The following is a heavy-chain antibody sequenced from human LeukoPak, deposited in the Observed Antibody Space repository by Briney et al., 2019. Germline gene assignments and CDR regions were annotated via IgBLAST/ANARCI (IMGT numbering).Heavy chain of an antibody. Sequence: GGSLRLSCAASGFTLSGYFMSWVRQAPGEGLEWVASIKGDGSEKHYVDSVKGRFTISRDNAKNSLYLQMNGLRAEDTAVYYCAREAETFDYWGQGALVIVSS. J-gene: IGHJ4*02. CDR1: GFTLSGYF. CDR3: AREAETFDY. CDR2: IKGDGSEK. V-gene: IGHV3-7*03.